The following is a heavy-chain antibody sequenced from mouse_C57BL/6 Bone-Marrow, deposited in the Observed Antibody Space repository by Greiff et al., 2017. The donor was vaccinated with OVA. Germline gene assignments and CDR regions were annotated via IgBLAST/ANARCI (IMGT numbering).Heavy chain of an antibody. CDR2: IWWDDDK. D-gene: IGHD1-1*01. CDR1: GFSLSTFGLG. J-gene: IGHJ3*01. Sequence: QVTLKESGPGILQPSQTLSLTCSFSGFSLSTFGLGLVWIRQPSGKGLEWLAHIWWDDDKYYNPALKSRLTISKDTSKNQVFLKNANVDTADTATYYCARIPLPIYYYDSSYAYWGQGTLVTVSA. V-gene: IGHV8-8*01. CDR3: ARIPLPIYYYDSSYAY.